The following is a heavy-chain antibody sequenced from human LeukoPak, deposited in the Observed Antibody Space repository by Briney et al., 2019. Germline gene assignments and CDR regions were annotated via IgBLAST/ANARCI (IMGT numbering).Heavy chain of an antibody. V-gene: IGHV4-39*01. CDR3: ARRGGQWLKLAWFDP. CDR1: GGAISSGTYY. J-gene: IGHJ5*02. CDR2: VYYSGTT. D-gene: IGHD6-19*01. Sequence: PSETLSLTCTVSGGAISSGTYYWGGIRQPPGKGLEWIGSVYYSGTTYYNPSLKSRVTISVDTSKNQFSLNLISVTAADTAVYYCARRGGQWLKLAWFDPWGQGTLVTVSS.